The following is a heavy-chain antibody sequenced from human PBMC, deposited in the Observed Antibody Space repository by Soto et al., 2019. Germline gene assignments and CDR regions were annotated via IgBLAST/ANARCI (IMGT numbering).Heavy chain of an antibody. Sequence: QVQLVESGGGVVQPGRPLRVSCAASGFTFSSYGMHWVRQPPGKGLEWVAVISNDGLNKYYADSVKGRFTISRDDSKNTLYLQMNSLRPEDTAVYYCARPRGDYYYYYGMDVW. CDR3: ARPRGDYYYYYGMDV. CDR1: GFTFSSYG. V-gene: IGHV3-30*03. CDR2: ISNDGLNK. D-gene: IGHD3-10*01. J-gene: IGHJ6*01.